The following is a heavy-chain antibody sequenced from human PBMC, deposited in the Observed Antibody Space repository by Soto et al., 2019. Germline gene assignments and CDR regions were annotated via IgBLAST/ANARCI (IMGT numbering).Heavy chain of an antibody. CDR3: AKDLLWTTVTQDYYYYMDV. J-gene: IGHJ6*03. CDR1: GFTFSSYG. D-gene: IGHD4-17*01. CDR2: ISYDGSNK. Sequence: GGSLRLSCAASGFTFSSYGMHWVRQAPGKGLEWVAVISYDGSNKYYADSVKGRFTISRDNSKNTLYLQMNSLRAEDTAVYYCAKDLLWTTVTQDYYYYMDVWGKGTTVTVSS. V-gene: IGHV3-30*18.